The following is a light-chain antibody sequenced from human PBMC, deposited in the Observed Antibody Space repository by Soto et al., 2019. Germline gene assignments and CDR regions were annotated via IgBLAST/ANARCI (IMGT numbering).Light chain of an antibody. Sequence: DIILTQSPATLSVSPGERATLSCRASRSVSTNLAWYQHKLGQGPRLLIYGASTRVTGVPARFSGSGSGTDFTLIISYRKSEDFGVYYCHQYDKSLPPVTFGGGTKVEI. CDR2: GAS. CDR3: HQYDKSLPPVT. CDR1: RSVSTN. V-gene: IGKV3-15*01. J-gene: IGKJ4*01.